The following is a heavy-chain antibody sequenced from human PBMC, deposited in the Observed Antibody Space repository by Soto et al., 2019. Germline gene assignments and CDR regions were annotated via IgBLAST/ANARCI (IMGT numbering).Heavy chain of an antibody. CDR2: IIPIFGTA. CDR1: GGTFSSYA. D-gene: IGHD6-6*01. J-gene: IGHJ6*02. CDR3: ATLTAYSSSPDYYYYYGMDV. Sequence: ASVKVSCKASGGTFSSYAISWVRQAPGQGLEWMGGIIPIFGTANYAQKFRGRVTITADESTSTAYMELSSLRSEDTAVYYCATLTAYSSSPDYYYYYGMDVWGQGTTVTVSS. V-gene: IGHV1-69*13.